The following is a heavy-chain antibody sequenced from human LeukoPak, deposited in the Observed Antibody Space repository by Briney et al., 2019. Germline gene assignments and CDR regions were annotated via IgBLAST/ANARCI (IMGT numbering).Heavy chain of an antibody. CDR2: ISGSGGST. V-gene: IGHV3-23*01. Sequence: EGSLRLSCAASGFTFSSYAMSWVRQAPGKGLEWVSVISGSGGSTYYADSVKGRFTISRDNSKNTLYLQMNSLRAEDTAVYYCAKAIGYCFDYWGQGTLVTVSS. D-gene: IGHD3-22*01. CDR3: AKAIGYCFDY. J-gene: IGHJ4*02. CDR1: GFTFSSYA.